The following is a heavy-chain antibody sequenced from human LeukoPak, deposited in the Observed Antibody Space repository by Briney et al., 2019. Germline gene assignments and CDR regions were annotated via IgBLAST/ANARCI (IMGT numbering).Heavy chain of an antibody. Sequence: SETLSLTCTVSGGSISSYYWSWIRQPPGKGLEWIGYIYYSGSTNYNPSLKSRVTISVDTSKNHFSLKLSSVTAADTAVYYCAGLVNWGFDYWGQGTLVTVSS. J-gene: IGHJ4*02. CDR1: GGSISSYY. CDR2: IYYSGST. V-gene: IGHV4-59*12. CDR3: AGLVNWGFDY. D-gene: IGHD7-27*01.